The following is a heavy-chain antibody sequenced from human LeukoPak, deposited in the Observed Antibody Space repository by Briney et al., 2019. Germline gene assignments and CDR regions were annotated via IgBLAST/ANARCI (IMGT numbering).Heavy chain of an antibody. Sequence: SETLSLTCAVYGGSFSGYYWSWIRQPPGKGLEWIGEINHSGSTNYHPSLKSRVTISVDTSKNQFSLKLSSVTAADTALYYCAKHYMGSYYNHGLDYWGQGTLVTVSS. CDR3: AKHYMGSYYNHGLDY. CDR2: INHSGST. CDR1: GGSFSGYY. V-gene: IGHV4-34*01. D-gene: IGHD3-10*01. J-gene: IGHJ4*02.